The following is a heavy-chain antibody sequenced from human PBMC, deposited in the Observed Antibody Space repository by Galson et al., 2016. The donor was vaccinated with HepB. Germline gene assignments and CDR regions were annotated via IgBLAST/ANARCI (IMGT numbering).Heavy chain of an antibody. Sequence: QSGAEVKKPGESLRISCKASGYTFTSYAMHWVRQAPGQRLEWMGWINAGNGNTKYSQKFQGRVTITRDTSASTAYRELRSLRSEDTAVYYCAREALILGAPLDYWGQGTLVTVSS. CDR3: AREALILGAPLDY. CDR2: INAGNGNT. D-gene: IGHD1-26*01. J-gene: IGHJ4*02. CDR1: GYTFTSYA. V-gene: IGHV1-3*01.